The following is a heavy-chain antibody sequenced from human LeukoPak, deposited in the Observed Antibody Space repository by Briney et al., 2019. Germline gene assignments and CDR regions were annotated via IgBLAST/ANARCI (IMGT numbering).Heavy chain of an antibody. CDR1: EFTFSSYG. V-gene: IGHV3-30*18. CDR3: AKPLRGYYYGSGRPRWLEGMDV. D-gene: IGHD3-10*01. CDR2: ISYDGSNK. Sequence: GRSLRLSCAASEFTFSSYGMHWVRQAPGKGLEWVALISYDGSNKYYADSVKGRFTISRDNSKNTLYLQMNSLRPEDTAVYYCAKPLRGYYYGSGRPRWLEGMDVWGQGTTVTVSS. J-gene: IGHJ6*02.